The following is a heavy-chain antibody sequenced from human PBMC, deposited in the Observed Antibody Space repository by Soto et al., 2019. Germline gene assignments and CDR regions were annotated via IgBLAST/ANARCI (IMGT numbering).Heavy chain of an antibody. Sequence: QLLESGPGLVKPSETLSLTCTVSGGSISSSSYYWGWIRQPPGKGLEWIGSIYYSGSTYYNPSLKSRVTISVDTSKNQFSLKLSSVTAADTAVYYCARHLRIAARPTGWFDPWGQGTLVTVSS. V-gene: IGHV4-39*01. CDR3: ARHLRIAARPTGWFDP. J-gene: IGHJ5*02. CDR2: IYYSGST. D-gene: IGHD6-6*01. CDR1: GGSISSSSYY.